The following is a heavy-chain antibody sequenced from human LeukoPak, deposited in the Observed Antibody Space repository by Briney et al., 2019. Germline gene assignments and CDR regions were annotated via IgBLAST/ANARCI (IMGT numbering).Heavy chain of an antibody. Sequence: GGSLRLSCAASGFTFSSYGMHWVRQAPDKGLEWVAFIRYDGSNKYYADSVKGRFTISRDNSKNTLYLQMNSLRAEDTAVYYCAKDLDGYNYGFDYWGQGTLVTVSS. CDR1: GFTFSSYG. D-gene: IGHD5-24*01. J-gene: IGHJ4*02. CDR2: IRYDGSNK. CDR3: AKDLDGYNYGFDY. V-gene: IGHV3-30*02.